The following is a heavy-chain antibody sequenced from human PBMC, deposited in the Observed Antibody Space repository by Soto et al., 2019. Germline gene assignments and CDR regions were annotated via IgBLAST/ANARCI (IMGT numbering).Heavy chain of an antibody. CDR2: ISGSGGST. CDR1: GFTFSSYA. V-gene: IGHV3-23*01. J-gene: IGHJ3*02. CDR3: AKDSPYSASYKEDGFDI. D-gene: IGHD1-26*01. Sequence: GGSLRLSCEVSGFTFSSYAMSWVRQAPGRGLEWVSSISGSGGSTYHADSVNGRFTISRDNSKNTVFLQMNSLRAEDTAVYYCAKDSPYSASYKEDGFDIWGQGSLVTVS.